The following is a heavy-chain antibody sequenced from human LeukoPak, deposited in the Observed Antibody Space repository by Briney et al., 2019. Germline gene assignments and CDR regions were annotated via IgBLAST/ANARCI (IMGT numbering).Heavy chain of an antibody. CDR1: GSQFSSFW. D-gene: IGHD1-1*01. V-gene: IGHV3-74*01. CDR3: ARDQRGNWNDTPRY. Sequence: GGSLRLPCSASGSQFSSFWMHWVRQDPGKGLVWVARINLDGRSTTYADSVKGRFTISRDNAKNTLYLQMNSLRAEDTGIYYCARDQRGNWNDTPRYWGQGTLVTVSS. CDR2: INLDGRST. J-gene: IGHJ4*02.